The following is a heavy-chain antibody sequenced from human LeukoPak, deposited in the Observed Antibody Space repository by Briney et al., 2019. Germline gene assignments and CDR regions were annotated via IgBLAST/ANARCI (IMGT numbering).Heavy chain of an antibody. D-gene: IGHD6-13*01. V-gene: IGHV3-7*01. CDR1: GFASGFTFDDCW. Sequence: PGGSLRLSCEVSGFASGFTFDDCWMGCVRQAPGKGLEWVANINPDGSDTYYVDSVKGRFTIPRDNAKKSMFLQMNSLRAEDTAVYYCVTWGVEAGMDHWGPGPLVTVSS. CDR2: INPDGSDT. CDR3: VTWGVEAGMDH. J-gene: IGHJ4*02.